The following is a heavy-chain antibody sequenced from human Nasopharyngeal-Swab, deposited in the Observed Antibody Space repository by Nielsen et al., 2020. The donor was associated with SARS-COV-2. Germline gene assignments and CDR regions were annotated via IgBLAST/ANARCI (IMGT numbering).Heavy chain of an antibody. J-gene: IGHJ4*02. CDR2: IHHSGST. D-gene: IGHD3-3*01. V-gene: IGHV4-34*01. CDR1: GGSFSGYY. Sequence: GSLRLSCAVYGGSFSGYYWSWIRQPPGKGLEWIGEIHHSGSTDYNPSLKSRVTISVDTSKNQFSLKLSSVTAADTAVFYCARGPVRYDFWSGYYCGFDYRGQGTLVTVSS. CDR3: ARGPVRYDFWSGYYCGFDY.